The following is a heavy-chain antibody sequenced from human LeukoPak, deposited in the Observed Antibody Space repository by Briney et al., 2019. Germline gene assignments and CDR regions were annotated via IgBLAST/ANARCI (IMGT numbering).Heavy chain of an antibody. CDR1: GFTFDDYA. CDR2: ISWNSGSI. CDR3: AKDISRIAVADYYFDY. D-gene: IGHD6-19*01. Sequence: GRSLRLSCAASGFTFDDYAMHWVRQAPGKGLEWVSGISWNSGSIGYADSVKGRFTISRDNAKNSLYLQMNSLRAEDTALYYCAKDISRIAVADYYFDYWGQGTLVTVSS. J-gene: IGHJ4*02. V-gene: IGHV3-9*01.